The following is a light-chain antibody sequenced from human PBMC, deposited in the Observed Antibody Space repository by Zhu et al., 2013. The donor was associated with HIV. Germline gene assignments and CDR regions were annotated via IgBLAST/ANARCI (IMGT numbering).Light chain of an antibody. Sequence: EIVMTQSPATLSVSPGERATLSCRASQIVNANYLAWYQQKPGQAPRLLIYGASTRATGIPDRFTGSGFGADFTLTISRLEPEDFALYYCQQYGTSPLTFGQGTRLDIK. CDR1: QIVNANY. CDR2: GAS. J-gene: IGKJ5*01. CDR3: QQYGTSPLT. V-gene: IGKV3-20*01.